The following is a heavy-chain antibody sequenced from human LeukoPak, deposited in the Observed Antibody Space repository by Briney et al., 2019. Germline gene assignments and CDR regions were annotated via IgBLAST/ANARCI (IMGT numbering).Heavy chain of an antibody. CDR3: ARDSIVGDPNFDY. V-gene: IGHV3-7*01. Sequence: GGSLRLSCAASGFTFSSYWMSWVRQAPGKGLEWVANIKQDGSEKYYVDSVKGRFTISRDNAKNSLCLQMNSLRAEDTAVYYCARDSIVGDPNFDYWGQGTLVTVSS. CDR2: IKQDGSEK. CDR1: GFTFSSYW. D-gene: IGHD1-26*01. J-gene: IGHJ4*02.